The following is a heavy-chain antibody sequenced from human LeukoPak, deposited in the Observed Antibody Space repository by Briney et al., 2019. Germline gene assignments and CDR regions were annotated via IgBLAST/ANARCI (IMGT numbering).Heavy chain of an antibody. CDR1: GFTFSSYA. D-gene: IGHD6-13*01. CDR2: ISGSGGST. Sequence: GGSLRLSCAASGFTFSSYAMSWVHQAPGKGLEWVSAISGSGGSTYYADSVKGRFTISRDNSKNTLYLQMNSLRAEDTAVYYCAKQYSSSSGVFDYWGQGTLVTLSS. V-gene: IGHV3-23*01. J-gene: IGHJ4*02. CDR3: AKQYSSSSGVFDY.